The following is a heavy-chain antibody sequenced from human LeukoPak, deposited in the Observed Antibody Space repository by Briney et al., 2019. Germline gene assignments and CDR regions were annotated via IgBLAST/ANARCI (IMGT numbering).Heavy chain of an antibody. D-gene: IGHD6-19*01. Sequence: PGGSLRLSCAGSGFTVSSNYMAWVRQAPGKGLEWVSTIYGGGGTYYGHSVRGRFTISRDNSQNTIYLQMNSLRAEDAAVYYCATWPGGWYGEDYWGQGTLVTVSS. V-gene: IGHV3-53*01. J-gene: IGHJ4*02. CDR2: IYGGGGT. CDR1: GFTVSSNY. CDR3: ATWPGGWYGEDY.